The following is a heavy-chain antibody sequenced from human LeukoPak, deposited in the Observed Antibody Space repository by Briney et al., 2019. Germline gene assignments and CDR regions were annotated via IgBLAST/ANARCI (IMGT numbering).Heavy chain of an antibody. CDR3: ARTRYYYNSRSYGAPYYSDY. D-gene: IGHD3-10*01. V-gene: IGHV4-61*02. Sequence: SQTLSLTCTVSGGSITTGNYIWSWLRQPAGKGLEWIGRIDLSGSTDYSPSLKTRVTISLDTSKNHFSLKLSSVTAADTALYYCARTRYYYNSRSYGAPYYSDYWGQGTLVTVSS. J-gene: IGHJ4*02. CDR1: GGSITTGNYI. CDR2: IDLSGST.